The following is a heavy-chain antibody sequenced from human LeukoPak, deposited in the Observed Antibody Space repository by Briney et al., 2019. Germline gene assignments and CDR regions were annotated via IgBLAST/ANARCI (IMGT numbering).Heavy chain of an antibody. V-gene: IGHV3-21*01. J-gene: IGHJ4*02. CDR3: ARAPDTATYFDY. CDR2: ISSSSSYI. Sequence: GGSLRLSCAASGFTFSSYAMNWVRQAPGKGLEWVSSISSSSSYIYYADSVKGRFTISRDNAKNSLYLQMNSLRAEDTAVYYCARAPDTATYFDYWGQGTLVTVSS. D-gene: IGHD5-18*01. CDR1: GFTFSSYA.